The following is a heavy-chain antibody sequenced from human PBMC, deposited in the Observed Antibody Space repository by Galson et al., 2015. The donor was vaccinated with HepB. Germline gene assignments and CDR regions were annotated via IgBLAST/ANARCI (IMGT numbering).Heavy chain of an antibody. CDR1: GFTFDDYG. CDR2: INWNGGST. D-gene: IGHD6-13*01. Sequence: SLRLSCAASGFTFDDYGMSWVRQAPGKGLEWVSGINWNGGSTGYADSVKGRFTISRDNAKNSLYLQMNSLRAEDTALYYCARPPRIAAAAYYFDYWGQGTLVTVSS. CDR3: ARPPRIAAAAYYFDY. V-gene: IGHV3-20*04. J-gene: IGHJ4*02.